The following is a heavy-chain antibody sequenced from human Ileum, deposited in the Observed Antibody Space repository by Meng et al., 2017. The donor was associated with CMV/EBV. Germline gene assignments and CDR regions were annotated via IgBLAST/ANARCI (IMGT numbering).Heavy chain of an antibody. CDR2: IYTGAGT. J-gene: IGHJ4*02. V-gene: IGHV3-66*02. D-gene: IGHD6-13*01. CDR3: AGGGYSSNWPFDY. CDR1: GFSVSSNY. Sequence: GGSLRLSCAASGFSVSSNYMSWVRQAPGKGLEWVSVIYTGAGTYYTDSVKGRFTISRDNSKNTLYLQMNSLSAEDTAVYYCAGGGYSSNWPFDYWGQGTQVTVSS.